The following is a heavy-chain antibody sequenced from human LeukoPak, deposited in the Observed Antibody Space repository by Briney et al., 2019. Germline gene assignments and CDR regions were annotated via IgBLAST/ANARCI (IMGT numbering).Heavy chain of an antibody. CDR2: IYSGGST. V-gene: IGHV3-53*01. CDR3: AGGSGVVIPFDY. Sequence: GGSLRLSCAASGFTVSSNYMSWVRQAPGKGLEWVSVIYSGGSTYYTDSVKGRFTISRDNSKNTLYLQVNSLRAEDTAVYYCAGGSGVVIPFDYWGQGTLVTVSS. CDR1: GFTVSSNY. D-gene: IGHD3-3*01. J-gene: IGHJ4*02.